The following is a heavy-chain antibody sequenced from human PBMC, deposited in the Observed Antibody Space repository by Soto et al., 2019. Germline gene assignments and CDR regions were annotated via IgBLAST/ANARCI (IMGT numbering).Heavy chain of an antibody. Sequence: SETLSLTCAGYGGSFSGYYWSWIRQPPGKGLEWIGEINHSGSTNYNPSLKSRVTISVDTSKNQFSLKLSSVTAADTAVYYCARDYSSSPGSFDYWGQGTLVTVSS. CDR3: ARDYSSSPGSFDY. CDR1: GGSFSGYY. V-gene: IGHV4-34*01. CDR2: INHSGST. D-gene: IGHD6-13*01. J-gene: IGHJ4*02.